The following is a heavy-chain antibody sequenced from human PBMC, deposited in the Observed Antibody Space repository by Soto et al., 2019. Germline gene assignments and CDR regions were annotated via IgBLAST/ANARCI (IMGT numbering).Heavy chain of an antibody. CDR1: GGSISSYY. CDR2: IYYSGST. Sequence: VGSSETLSLTCTVSGGSISSYYWSWIRQPPGKGLEWIGYIYYSGSTNYNPSLKSRVTISVDTSKNQFSLKLSSVTAADTALYYCARWRRFLTGYYPRAYPYYYYGMDVWGQGTTVTVSS. D-gene: IGHD3-9*01. V-gene: IGHV4-59*01. CDR3: ARWRRFLTGYYPRAYPYYYYGMDV. J-gene: IGHJ6*02.